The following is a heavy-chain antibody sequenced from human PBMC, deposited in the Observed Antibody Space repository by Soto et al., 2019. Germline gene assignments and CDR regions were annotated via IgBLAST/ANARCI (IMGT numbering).Heavy chain of an antibody. V-gene: IGHV3-23*01. Sequence: GGSLRLSCXASGFTFSAYAMNWVRQAPGRGLEWVATVLGSGGSAYSADSVKGRFTISRDNSKNTLYLQMNGLRAEDTAVYYCAKGSVLSYGGPSYFDSWGQGTLVTVSS. CDR2: VLGSGGSA. CDR3: AKGSVLSYGGPSYFDS. CDR1: GFTFSAYA. D-gene: IGHD4-17*01. J-gene: IGHJ4*02.